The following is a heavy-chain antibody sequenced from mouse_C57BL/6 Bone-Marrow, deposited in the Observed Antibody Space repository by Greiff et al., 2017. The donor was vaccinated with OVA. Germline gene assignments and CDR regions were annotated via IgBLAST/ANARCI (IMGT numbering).Heavy chain of an antibody. CDR3: ARVPNYYGSSYVYFDY. Sequence: EVKLEESGPGLVKPSQSLSLTCSVTGYSITSGYYWNWIRQFPGNKLEWMGYISYDGSNNYNPSLKNRISITRDTSKNQFFLKLNSVTTEDTATYYCARVPNYYGSSYVYFDYWGQGTTLTVSS. CDR1: GYSITSGYY. J-gene: IGHJ2*01. D-gene: IGHD1-1*01. CDR2: ISYDGSN. V-gene: IGHV3-6*01.